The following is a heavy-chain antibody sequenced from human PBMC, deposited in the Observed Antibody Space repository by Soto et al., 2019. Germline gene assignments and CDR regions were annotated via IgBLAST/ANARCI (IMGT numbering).Heavy chain of an antibody. J-gene: IGHJ3*02. CDR3: ARASSNHPFDAFDI. CDR1: GGTFSSYA. Sequence: SVKVSCKASGGTFSSYAISWVRQAPGQGLEWMGGIIPIFGTANYAQKFQGRVTITADESTSTAYMELSSLRSEDTAVYYCARASSNHPFDAFDIWGQGAMVTVSS. CDR2: IIPIFGTA. V-gene: IGHV1-69*13.